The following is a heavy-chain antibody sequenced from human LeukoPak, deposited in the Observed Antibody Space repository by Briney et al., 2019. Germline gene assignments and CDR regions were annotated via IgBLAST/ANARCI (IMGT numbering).Heavy chain of an antibody. CDR3: VIVELC. J-gene: IGHJ4*02. CDR1: GLTFSNYC. Sequence: WGSLRLSCVASGLTFSNYCMHWVRQPPGKGLVWVSNINGDGSTNNYAASVKGQFPVSRENAKNTLYLQMNSLRAEDTAVYYWVIVELCWGQGTLVTVSS. V-gene: IGHV3-74*01. CDR2: INGDGSTN. D-gene: IGHD1-7*01.